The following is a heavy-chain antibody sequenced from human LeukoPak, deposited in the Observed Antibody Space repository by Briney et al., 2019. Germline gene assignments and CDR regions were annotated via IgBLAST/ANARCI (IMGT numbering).Heavy chain of an antibody. D-gene: IGHD3-16*01. CDR1: GFNFSSYS. J-gene: IGHJ4*02. CDR3: ARAGLRLGYYFDY. CDR2: ISSSSSYI. V-gene: IGHV3-21*01. Sequence: GGSLRLSCAASGFNFSSYSMNWVRQAPGKGLEWVSSISSSSSYIYYADSVKGRFTISRDNAKNSLYLQMNSLRAEDTAVYYCARAGLRLGYYFDYWGQGTLVTVSS.